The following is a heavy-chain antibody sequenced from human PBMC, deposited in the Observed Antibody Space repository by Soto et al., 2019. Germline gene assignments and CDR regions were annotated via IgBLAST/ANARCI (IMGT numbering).Heavy chain of an antibody. Sequence: VQLVQSPAEVKKSGASVKVSCQTSGYSFTTYGTSWVRQAPGQGLEWIGWISAYNGHTIYAHDFQDRVTLTTDTCTSTGYMELRSLRYDDTAIYYCARGRGSSSWYEISHYFDTWGQGTLVTVSS. CDR3: ARGRGSSSWYEISHYFDT. CDR1: GYSFTTYG. D-gene: IGHD6-13*01. J-gene: IGHJ4*02. CDR2: ISAYNGHT. V-gene: IGHV1-18*01.